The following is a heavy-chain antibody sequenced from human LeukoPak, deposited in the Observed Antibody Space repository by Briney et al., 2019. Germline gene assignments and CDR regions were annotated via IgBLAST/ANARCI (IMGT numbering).Heavy chain of an antibody. CDR2: ISAYNGNT. J-gene: IGHJ4*02. CDR1: GYTFTSYG. V-gene: IGHV1-18*01. D-gene: IGHD3-10*01. Sequence: ASVKVSCKASGYTFTSYGISWVRQAPGQGLEWMGWISAYNGNTNYAQKFQGRVTMTRDTSITTAYMELSRLRSDDTAMYYCTVWFGELTHWGQGTLVTVSS. CDR3: TVWFGELTH.